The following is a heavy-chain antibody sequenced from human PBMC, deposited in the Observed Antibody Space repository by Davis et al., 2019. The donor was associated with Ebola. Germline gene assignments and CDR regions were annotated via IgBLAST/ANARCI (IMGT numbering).Heavy chain of an antibody. CDR2: FFYSGST. V-gene: IGHV4-61*03. D-gene: IGHD3-10*01. J-gene: IGHJ2*01. CDR1: SGSITSGFHY. CDR3: ARETPGLWYFDV. Sequence: PSETLSLTCTVSSGSITSGFHYWTWIRQSPEKGLDWIGHFFYSGSTTYNPSLRSRVTISLDTSKNHFSLDLTSVTAADTAVYYCARETPGLWYFDVWGRGTLVTVSS.